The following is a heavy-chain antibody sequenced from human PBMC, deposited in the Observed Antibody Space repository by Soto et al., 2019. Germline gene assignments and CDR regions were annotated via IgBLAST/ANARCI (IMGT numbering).Heavy chain of an antibody. Sequence: GGFLRLSCAASGFTFSGSAMHWVRQASGKGLEWVGRIRSKANSYATAYAASVKGRFTISRDDSKNTAYLQMNSLKTEDTAVYYCTRLSGDRPNYYYYGMDVWGQGTTVTVSS. D-gene: IGHD7-27*01. CDR1: GFTFSGSA. V-gene: IGHV3-73*01. CDR2: IRSKANSYAT. CDR3: TRLSGDRPNYYYYGMDV. J-gene: IGHJ6*02.